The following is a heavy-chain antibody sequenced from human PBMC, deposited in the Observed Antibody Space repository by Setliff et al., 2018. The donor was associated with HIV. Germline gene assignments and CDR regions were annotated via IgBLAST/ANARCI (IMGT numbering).Heavy chain of an antibody. J-gene: IGHJ4*02. CDR2: IYYRGSA. V-gene: IGHV4-39*07. D-gene: IGHD3-10*01. CDR3: ARARGPPLPVLDF. CDR1: GGSITTTNYY. Sequence: SETLSLTCTVSGGSITTTNYYWGWVRQSPGKGLEWIGVIYYRGSAYYNLSLQSRVTLSVDTSKNSFSLHLTSVTAAGTAVYFCARARGPPLPVLDFWGPGTLVTVPQ.